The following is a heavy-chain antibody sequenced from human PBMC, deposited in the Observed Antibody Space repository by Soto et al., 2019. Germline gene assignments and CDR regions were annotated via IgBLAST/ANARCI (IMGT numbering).Heavy chain of an antibody. D-gene: IGHD2-2*01. CDR2: IYNSGRT. Sequence: SETMSLTCTVSGDSINSNIYHWGWIRQPPGKGLEWIGRIYNSGRTYYNASLKSRVSISIDTSKNQFSLKLTSVTAADTAVYYCARHPVYATGWQIDYWGQGALVTVSS. CDR3: ARHPVYATGWQIDY. J-gene: IGHJ4*02. CDR1: GDSINSNIYH. V-gene: IGHV4-39*01.